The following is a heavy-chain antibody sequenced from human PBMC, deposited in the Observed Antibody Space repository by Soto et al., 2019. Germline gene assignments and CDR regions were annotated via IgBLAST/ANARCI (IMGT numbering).Heavy chain of an antibody. CDR2: ISGSGGST. Sequence: EVQLLESGGGLVQPGGSLRLSCAASGFTFSSYAMSWVRQAPGKGLEWVSAISGSGGSTYYADSVKGRFTISRDNSKNTLYLQMNSLRAEDTAVYYCATPTSVTTFRVAASSRDWFDPWGQGTLVTVSS. V-gene: IGHV3-23*01. CDR1: GFTFSSYA. CDR3: ATPTSVTTFRVAASSRDWFDP. D-gene: IGHD4-4*01. J-gene: IGHJ5*02.